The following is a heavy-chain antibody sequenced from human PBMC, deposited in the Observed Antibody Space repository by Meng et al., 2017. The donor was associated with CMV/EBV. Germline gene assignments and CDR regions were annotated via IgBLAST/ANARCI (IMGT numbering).Heavy chain of an antibody. J-gene: IGHJ4*02. CDR3: ARVAAAGDFDY. V-gene: IGHV3-20*01. CDR1: GFTFDDYG. Sequence: GESLKISCAASGFTFDDYGMSWVRQAPGKGLEWVSGINWNGGRTGYADSVKGRFTISRDNAKNSLYLQMNSLRAEDTALYHCARVAAAGDFDYWGQGTLVTVSS. D-gene: IGHD6-13*01. CDR2: INWNGGRT.